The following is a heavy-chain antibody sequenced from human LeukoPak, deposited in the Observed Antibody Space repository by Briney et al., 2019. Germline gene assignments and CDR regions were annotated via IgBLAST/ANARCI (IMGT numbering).Heavy chain of an antibody. Sequence: SETLSLTCAVYGGAFSGYYWTWIRHTPANGLEWIGEMNPSGSTNYNPSLKSRVTISVDTSKNQFSLKLSSVTAADTAVYYCYGGLSYNWFDPWGQGTLVTVSS. CDR1: GGAFSGYY. V-gene: IGHV4-34*01. J-gene: IGHJ5*02. CDR3: YGGLSYNWFDP. CDR2: MNPSGST. D-gene: IGHD4-17*01.